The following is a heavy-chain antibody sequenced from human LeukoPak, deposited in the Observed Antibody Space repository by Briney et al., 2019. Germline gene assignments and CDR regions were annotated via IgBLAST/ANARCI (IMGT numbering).Heavy chain of an antibody. Sequence: PWGSLRLSCAASGFTFSSYTMNWVRQAPGKGLEWVSSISGSSSYIYYADSVKGRFTISRDNAKNSLYLQMNSLRAEDTAMYYCARNRNGDYDTSGYYLPGAFDIWGQGTMVTVSS. CDR3: ARNRNGDYDTSGYYLPGAFDI. J-gene: IGHJ3*02. CDR1: GFTFSSYT. D-gene: IGHD3-22*01. CDR2: ISGSSSYI. V-gene: IGHV3-21*01.